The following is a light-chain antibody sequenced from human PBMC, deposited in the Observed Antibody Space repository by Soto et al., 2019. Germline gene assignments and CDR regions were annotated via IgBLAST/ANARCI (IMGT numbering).Light chain of an antibody. CDR2: KAS. Sequence: IQMTQSPSTLTASVGDRLTITCRASQTISSWLAWYQQKPGKAPKLLIYKASTLKSGVPSRFSGSGSGTDFTLTISSLQPEDFATYYCQQSYSTPDTFGQGTRLEIK. CDR3: QQSYSTPDT. J-gene: IGKJ5*01. CDR1: QTISSW. V-gene: IGKV1-5*03.